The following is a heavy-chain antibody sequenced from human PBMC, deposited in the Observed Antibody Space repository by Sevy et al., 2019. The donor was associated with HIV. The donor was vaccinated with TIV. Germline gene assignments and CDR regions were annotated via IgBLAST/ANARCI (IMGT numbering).Heavy chain of an antibody. J-gene: IGHJ4*02. V-gene: IGHV3-23*01. CDR2: ISGSGGSGDKT. Sequence: GGSLRLSCAASGFTFSNYAMNWVRQAPGKGLEWVSGISGSGGSGDKTNYADSVKGRFTISRYNSKNSLYLQLNSLRAEDTAIYYCARKYNSSGYFDYWGQGTLVTVSS. CDR3: ARKYNSSGYFDY. CDR1: GFTFSNYA. D-gene: IGHD3-22*01.